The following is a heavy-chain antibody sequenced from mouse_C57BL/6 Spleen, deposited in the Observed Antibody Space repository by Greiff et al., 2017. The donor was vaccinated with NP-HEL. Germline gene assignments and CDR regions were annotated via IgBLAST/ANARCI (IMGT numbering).Heavy chain of an antibody. CDR3: TREDYYYGSSYPFDY. V-gene: IGHV1-5*01. CDR1: GYTFTSYW. Sequence: VQLQQSGTVLARPGASVKMSCKTSGYTFTSYWMHWVKQRPGQGLEWIGAIYPGNSDTSYNQKFKGKAKLTAVTSASTAYMELSSLTNEDSAVYYCTREDYYYGSSYPFDYWGQGTTLTVSS. D-gene: IGHD1-1*01. CDR2: IYPGNSDT. J-gene: IGHJ2*01.